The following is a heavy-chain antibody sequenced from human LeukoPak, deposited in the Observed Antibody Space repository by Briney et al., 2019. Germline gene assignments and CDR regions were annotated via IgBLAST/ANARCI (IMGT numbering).Heavy chain of an antibody. D-gene: IGHD3-16*01. CDR2: IRVGDVT. CDR3: AREDNGGATDDGFDV. J-gene: IGHJ3*01. Sequence: GGSLRLSCAASGFAVSNKFMYWVRQAPGKGLEWVSVIRVGDVTHYADSVKGRFTTSRGKSDNKVFLQMESLRVEDTAVYYCAREDNGGATDDGFDVWGRGTVVIVS. CDR1: GFAVSNKF. V-gene: IGHV3-53*01.